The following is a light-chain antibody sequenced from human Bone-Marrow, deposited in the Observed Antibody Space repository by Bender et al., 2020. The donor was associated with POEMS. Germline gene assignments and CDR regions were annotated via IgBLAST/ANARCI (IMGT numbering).Light chain of an antibody. CDR1: ALPRQF. Sequence: SPDLTQPPSVSVSPGQTARITCSGDALPRQFTYWFQQKPGQAPVLVIYKDVERPSGIPERFAASSSGTTVTLTISGVKAEDEADYYCQSAASSSSPWVFGGGTKLTVL. CDR3: QSAASSSSPWV. V-gene: IGLV3-25*03. CDR2: KDV. J-gene: IGLJ3*02.